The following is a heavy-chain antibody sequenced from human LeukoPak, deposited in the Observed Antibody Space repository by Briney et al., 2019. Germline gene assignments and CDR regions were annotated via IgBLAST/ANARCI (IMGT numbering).Heavy chain of an antibody. Sequence: SETLSLTCTVSGGSISSSSYYRGWIRQPPGKGLEWIGSIYYSGSTYYNPSLKSRVTISVDTSKNQFSLKLSSVTAADTAVYYCARRVLGGNSRGQNWFDPWGQGTLVTVSS. J-gene: IGHJ5*02. V-gene: IGHV4-39*07. CDR1: GGSISSSSYY. CDR2: IYYSGST. D-gene: IGHD4-23*01. CDR3: ARRVLGGNSRGQNWFDP.